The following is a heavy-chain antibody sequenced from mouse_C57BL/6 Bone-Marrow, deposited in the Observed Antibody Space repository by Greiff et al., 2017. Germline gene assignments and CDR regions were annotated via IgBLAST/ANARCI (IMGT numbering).Heavy chain of an antibody. CDR1: GVDFSRYW. Sequence: EASGVDFSRYWMSWVRRAPGKGLEWIGEINPDSSTMNYAPSLKDKFIISRDNAKNTLYLQMSKVRSEDTALYYCARWDYYGSSYGYFDVWGTGTTVTVSS. D-gene: IGHD1-1*01. CDR2: INPDSSTM. CDR3: ARWDYYGSSYGYFDV. J-gene: IGHJ1*03. V-gene: IGHV4-1*01.